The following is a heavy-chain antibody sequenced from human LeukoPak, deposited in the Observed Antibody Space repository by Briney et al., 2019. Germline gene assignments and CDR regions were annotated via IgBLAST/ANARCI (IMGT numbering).Heavy chain of an antibody. Sequence: PGGSLRPSCSAPGLTFSSFGMTWVRQAPGKGLGWVAVISYDGSNKYYADSVKGRFTISRDNSKNTLYLQMNSLRAEDTAVYYCAKDSGRIATAFDYWGQGTLVTVSS. V-gene: IGHV3-30*18. J-gene: IGHJ4*02. CDR1: GLTFSSFG. D-gene: IGHD5-24*01. CDR2: ISYDGSNK. CDR3: AKDSGRIATAFDY.